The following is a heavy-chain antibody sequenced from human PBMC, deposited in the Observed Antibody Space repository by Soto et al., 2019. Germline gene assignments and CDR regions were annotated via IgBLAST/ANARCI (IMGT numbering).Heavy chain of an antibody. D-gene: IGHD3-22*01. Sequence: SVKVSCKASGYTFTSYGISWVRQAPGQGLEWMGGIIPIFGTANYAQKFQGRVTITADESTSTAYMELSSLRSEDTAVYYCARGVPSGYYCDYWGQGTLVTVSS. V-gene: IGHV1-69*13. CDR1: GYTFTSYG. CDR3: ARGVPSGYYCDY. CDR2: IIPIFGTA. J-gene: IGHJ4*02.